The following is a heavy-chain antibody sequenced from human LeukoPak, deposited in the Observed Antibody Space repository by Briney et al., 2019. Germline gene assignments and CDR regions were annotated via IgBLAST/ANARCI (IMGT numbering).Heavy chain of an antibody. D-gene: IGHD6-13*01. V-gene: IGHV3-30*03. J-gene: IGHJ4*02. CDR2: ISYDGSNK. CDR3: ASPGYSSSWIQFDY. Sequence: PGGSLRLSCAASGFTFSSYGMHWVRQAPGKGLEWVAVISYDGSNKYYADSVKGRFTISRDNSKNTLYLQMNSLRAEDTAVYYCASPGYSSSWIQFDYWGQGTLVTVSS. CDR1: GFTFSSYG.